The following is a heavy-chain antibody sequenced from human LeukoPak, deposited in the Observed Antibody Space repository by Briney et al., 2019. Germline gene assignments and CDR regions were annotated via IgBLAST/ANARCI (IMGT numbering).Heavy chain of an antibody. Sequence: SETLSLTCTVSGGSISSSSYYWGWIRQPPGKGLEWIGEINHSGSTNYNPSLKSRVTISVDTSKNQFSLKLRSVTAADTAVYYCARKEGGQLVNTRRWFDPWGQGTLVTVSS. CDR3: ARKEGGQLVNTRRWFDP. J-gene: IGHJ5*02. V-gene: IGHV4-39*07. CDR2: INHSGST. CDR1: GGSISSSSYY. D-gene: IGHD6-13*01.